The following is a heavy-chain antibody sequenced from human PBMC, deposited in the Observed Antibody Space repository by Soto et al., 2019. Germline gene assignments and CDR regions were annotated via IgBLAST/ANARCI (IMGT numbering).Heavy chain of an antibody. D-gene: IGHD6-19*01. V-gene: IGHV3-23*01. J-gene: IGHJ4*02. CDR3: ASRSSGWYFDY. CDR1: GFTFSSYA. Sequence: EVQLLESGGGLVQPGGSLRLSCAASGFTFSSYAMNWVRQGPGKGLEWVSVISGSGGSTYYADSVKGRFTISRDNSKNTLYLQRISLRAEDTAVYYCASRSSGWYFDYWGQGTLVTVSS. CDR2: ISGSGGST.